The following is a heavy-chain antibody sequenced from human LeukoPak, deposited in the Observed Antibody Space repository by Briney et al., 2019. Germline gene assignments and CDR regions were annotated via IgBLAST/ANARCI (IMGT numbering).Heavy chain of an antibody. CDR1: GGSISSYY. V-gene: IGHV4-59*01. CDR3: ARESRVPEYFDY. Sequence: SETLSLTCTDSGGSISSYYWRWIRQPPGKGLEWIGYIYYSGSTNYNPSLKSRVTISVDTSKNQFSLKLSSVTAADTAVYYCARESRVPEYFDYWGQGTLVTVSS. D-gene: IGHD6-6*01. CDR2: IYYSGST. J-gene: IGHJ4*02.